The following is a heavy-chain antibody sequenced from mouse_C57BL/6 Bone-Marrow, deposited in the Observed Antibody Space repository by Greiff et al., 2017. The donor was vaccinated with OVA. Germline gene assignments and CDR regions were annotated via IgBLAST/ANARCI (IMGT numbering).Heavy chain of an antibody. Sequence: QVQLQQPGAELVMPGASVKLSCKASGYTFTSYWMHWVKQRPGQGLEWIGEIDPSDSYTNYNQKFKGKSTLTVDKSSSTAYMQLSSLTSEDSAVYYCAIPHWDQGNYWGQGTTLTVSS. V-gene: IGHV1-69*01. CDR2: IDPSDSYT. J-gene: IGHJ2*01. D-gene: IGHD4-1*01. CDR3: AIPHWDQGNY. CDR1: GYTFTSYW.